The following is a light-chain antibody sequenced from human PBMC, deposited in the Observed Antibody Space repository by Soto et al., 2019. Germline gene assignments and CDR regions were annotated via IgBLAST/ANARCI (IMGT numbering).Light chain of an antibody. CDR2: DAS. CDR3: QQSFTTPLT. Sequence: AIQLTQSPSSLAASTGDRVTITCRASQGIASGLAWYQQKPGKAPKLLIQDASSLESGVPSRFSGSGSGTDFTLTISSLQPEDFATYHCQQSFTTPLTFGGGTKVEIK. CDR1: QGIASG. V-gene: IGKV1-13*02. J-gene: IGKJ4*01.